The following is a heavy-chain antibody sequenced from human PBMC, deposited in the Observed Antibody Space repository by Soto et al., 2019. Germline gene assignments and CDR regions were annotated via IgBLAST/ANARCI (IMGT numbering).Heavy chain of an antibody. Sequence: QVQLQQWGAGLLKPSETLSLTCAVYGGSFRGYYWSWIRQPPGKGLEWIGEINHSGSTNYNPSLKSRVTISVDTSKNQFSLKLSSVTAADTAVYYCARSGATHAFDIWDQGTMVTVSS. D-gene: IGHD1-26*01. J-gene: IGHJ3*02. V-gene: IGHV4-34*01. CDR2: INHSGST. CDR1: GGSFRGYY. CDR3: ARSGATHAFDI.